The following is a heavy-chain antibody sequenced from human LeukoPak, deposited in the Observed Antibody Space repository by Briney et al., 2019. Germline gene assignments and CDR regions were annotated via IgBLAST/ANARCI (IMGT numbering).Heavy chain of an antibody. J-gene: IGHJ6*02. CDR1: GGFFSGYY. Sequence: SETLSLTCAVYGGFFSGYYWSWIRQPPGKGLEWIGEINHSGSTNYNPSLKSRVTISVDTSKNQFSLKLSSVTAADTAVYYCARGPFNYYDSSGYYAPDYYYGMDVWGQGTTVTVSS. CDR2: INHSGST. D-gene: IGHD3-22*01. CDR3: ARGPFNYYDSSGYYAPDYYYGMDV. V-gene: IGHV4-34*01.